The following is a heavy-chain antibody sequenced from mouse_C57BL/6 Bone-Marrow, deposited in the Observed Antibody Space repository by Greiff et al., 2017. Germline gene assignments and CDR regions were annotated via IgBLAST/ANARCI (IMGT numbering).Heavy chain of an antibody. V-gene: IGHV5-17*01. J-gene: IGHJ1*03. Sequence: EVNVVESGGGLVKPGGSLKLSCAASGFTFSDYGMHWVRQAPEKGLEWVAYISSGSSTIYYADTVKGRFTISRDNAKNTLFLQMTSLRSEDTAMYYCAKLGSYWYFDGWGTGTTVTVSS. CDR2: ISSGSSTI. D-gene: IGHD4-1*01. CDR1: GFTFSDYG. CDR3: AKLGSYWYFDG.